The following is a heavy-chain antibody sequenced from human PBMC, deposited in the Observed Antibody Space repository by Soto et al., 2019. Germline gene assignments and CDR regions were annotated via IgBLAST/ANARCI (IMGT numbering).Heavy chain of an antibody. J-gene: IGHJ4*02. CDR2: IYHSGST. Sequence: QVQLQESGPGLVKPSETLSLTCTVSGGSISHYYWSWIRQPPGKGLEWIGYIYHSGSTNYNPSLNSRVTISGDTSKNQFSPKLRSVTAADTAVNYRARGHAFDFDYWGQGTLGTVSS. CDR1: GGSISHYY. CDR3: ARGHAFDFDY. V-gene: IGHV4-59*01.